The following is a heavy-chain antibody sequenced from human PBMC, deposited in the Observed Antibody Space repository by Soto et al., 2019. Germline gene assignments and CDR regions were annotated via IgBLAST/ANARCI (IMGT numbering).Heavy chain of an antibody. CDR3: AHRPRGYAYYFDY. V-gene: IGHV2-5*02. D-gene: IGHD5-12*01. CDR1: GFSLSTRGVA. J-gene: IGHJ4*02. Sequence: QITLKESGPTLVKPTQTLTLTCTFSGFSLSTRGVAVGWFRQPPGKALEWLALIYWDEDKWYSPSLKTRRTITDDTSKHQVVLTMTNMDPVDTATYYCAHRPRGYAYYFDYWGQGTLVTVSS. CDR2: IYWDEDK.